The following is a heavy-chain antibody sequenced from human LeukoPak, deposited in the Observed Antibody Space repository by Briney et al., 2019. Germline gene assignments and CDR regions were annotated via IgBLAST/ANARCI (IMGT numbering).Heavy chain of an antibody. CDR3: ARAYGDVGF. CDR2: ISSSSGTI. D-gene: IGHD4-17*01. CDR1: GFTFSSYS. Sequence: GSLRLSCAASGFTFSSYSMNWVRQAPGKGLEWVSYISSSSGTIYYADSVKGRFTISRDNAKNSLYLQMNSLRAEDTAVYYCARAYGDVGFWGQGTLVTVSS. J-gene: IGHJ4*02. V-gene: IGHV3-48*04.